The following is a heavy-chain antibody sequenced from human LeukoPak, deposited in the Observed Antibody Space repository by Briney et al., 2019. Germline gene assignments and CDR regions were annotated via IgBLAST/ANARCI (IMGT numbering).Heavy chain of an antibody. D-gene: IGHD1-26*01. V-gene: IGHV3-7*01. CDR3: ARDVGGSLDY. J-gene: IGHJ4*02. CDR1: GFTFSTYW. Sequence: GGSLRLSCAASGFTFSTYWMAWVRRAPGKGLEWVANIKGDESARHQADSVKGRFTISRDNAQNSVYLQMSSLRGEDTAVYDCARDVGGSLDYWGQGTLVTVSS. CDR2: IKGDESAR.